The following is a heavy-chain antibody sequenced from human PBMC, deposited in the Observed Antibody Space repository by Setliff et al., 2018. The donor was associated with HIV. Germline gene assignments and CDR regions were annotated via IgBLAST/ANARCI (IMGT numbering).Heavy chain of an antibody. Sequence: SVKVSCKASGGPFTSSSIGWVRQAPGQGLEWMGRIIPILGIPNYAQNFQGRLTISADKSTRTAYLELSSLRSDDSAVYFCAKEQEIGSYLDPWGQGTLVTVSS. CDR1: GGPFTSSS. CDR2: IIPILGIP. V-gene: IGHV1-69*04. CDR3: AKEQEIGSYLDP. D-gene: IGHD2-2*02. J-gene: IGHJ5*02.